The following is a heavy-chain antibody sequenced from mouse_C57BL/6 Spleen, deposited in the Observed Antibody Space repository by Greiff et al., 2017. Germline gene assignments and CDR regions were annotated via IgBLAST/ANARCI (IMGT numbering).Heavy chain of an antibody. CDR3: ARGLGRGYFDV. CDR1: GYTFTSYW. Sequence: QVQLQQPGAELVKPGASVKLSCKASGYTFTSYWMQWVKQRPGQGLEWIGEIDPSDSYPNYNQKFKGKATLTVDTSSSTAYMQLSSLTSEDSAVYYCARGLGRGYFDVWGTGTTVTVSS. CDR2: IDPSDSYP. J-gene: IGHJ1*03. D-gene: IGHD4-1*01. V-gene: IGHV1-50*01.